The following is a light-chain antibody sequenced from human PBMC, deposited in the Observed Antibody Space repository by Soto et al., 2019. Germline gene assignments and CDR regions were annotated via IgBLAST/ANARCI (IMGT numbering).Light chain of an antibody. CDR1: SSDVVGYNY. CDR2: EVS. V-gene: IGLV2-8*01. Sequence: QSALTQPPSASGSPGQSVTISCTGTSSDVVGYNYVSWYQQHPGKAPKLMIYEVSQRPSGVPDRFSGSKSGNTASLTVSGLQAEDEADYYCSSYAGSNNSRVFGGGTKVTVL. J-gene: IGLJ2*01. CDR3: SSYAGSNNSRV.